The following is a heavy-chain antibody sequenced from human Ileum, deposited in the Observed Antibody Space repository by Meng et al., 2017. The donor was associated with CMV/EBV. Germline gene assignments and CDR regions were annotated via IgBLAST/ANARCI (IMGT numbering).Heavy chain of an antibody. D-gene: IGHD3-3*01. Sequence: VQLVQSGAEVKKSGAPVKFSCNVSGHSLSDLSMHWVRQAPGKGLEWMGGFNAEDAETVYAQKFQDRLTMTKDTSTDTAYMELNSLRSEDTAVYYCATFDFWSNYPLYYWGQGTLVTVSS. J-gene: IGHJ4*02. CDR1: GHSLSDLS. CDR2: FNAEDAET. V-gene: IGHV1-24*01. CDR3: ATFDFWSNYPLYY.